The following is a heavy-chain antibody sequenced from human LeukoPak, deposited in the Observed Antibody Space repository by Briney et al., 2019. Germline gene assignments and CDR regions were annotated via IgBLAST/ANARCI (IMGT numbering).Heavy chain of an antibody. D-gene: IGHD6-19*01. CDR3: AKVVVGSSGWYYFDY. Sequence: TGGSLRLSCAASGFTFSSYAMSWVRQAPGKGLEWVSAITGSGGSAYYADSVKGRFTISRDNSKNTLFLQMNSLRAEDTAVYYCAKVVVGSSGWYYFDYWGQGTLVTVSS. CDR1: GFTFSSYA. CDR2: ITGSGGSA. J-gene: IGHJ4*02. V-gene: IGHV3-23*01.